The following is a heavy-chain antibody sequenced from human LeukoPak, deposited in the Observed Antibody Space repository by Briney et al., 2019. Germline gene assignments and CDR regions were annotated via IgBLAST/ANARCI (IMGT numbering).Heavy chain of an antibody. D-gene: IGHD6-19*01. V-gene: IGHV4-34*01. Sequence: PSETLSLTCAVYGGSFSGYYWSWIRQPPGKGLEWIGEINHSGSTNYNPSLKGRVTISVDTSKNQFSLKLSSVTAADTAVYYCACIAVAGTDYWGQGTLVTVSS. J-gene: IGHJ4*02. CDR1: GGSFSGYY. CDR2: INHSGST. CDR3: ACIAVAGTDY.